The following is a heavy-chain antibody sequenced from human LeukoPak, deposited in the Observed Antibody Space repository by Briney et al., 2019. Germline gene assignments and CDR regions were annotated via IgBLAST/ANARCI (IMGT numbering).Heavy chain of an antibody. CDR2: IYYSGST. J-gene: IGHJ4*02. CDR3: ARVGYYYDSSGYYLPLDY. Sequence: PSETLSLTCTVSGGSISSDNYYWGWIRQPPGKGLEWIGSIYYSGSTYYNPSLKSRVTISVDTSKNQFSLKLSSVTAADTAVYYCARVGYYYDSSGYYLPLDYWGQGTLVTVSS. D-gene: IGHD3-22*01. V-gene: IGHV4-39*07. CDR1: GGSISSDNYY.